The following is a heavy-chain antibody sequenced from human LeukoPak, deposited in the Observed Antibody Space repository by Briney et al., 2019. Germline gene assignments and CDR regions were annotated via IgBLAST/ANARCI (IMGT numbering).Heavy chain of an antibody. Sequence: GSLRLSCEASGFTFSTYWMSWVRQAPGKGPECVANIKPDGSDKYYVDSMKGRFTISRDNAKNSLYLQMNNLRAEDTAVYYCARTNYYGSGSYYYYYMDVWGKGTTVTVSS. D-gene: IGHD3-10*01. V-gene: IGHV3-7*01. J-gene: IGHJ6*03. CDR2: IKPDGSDK. CDR3: ARTNYYGSGSYYYYYMDV. CDR1: GFTFSTYW.